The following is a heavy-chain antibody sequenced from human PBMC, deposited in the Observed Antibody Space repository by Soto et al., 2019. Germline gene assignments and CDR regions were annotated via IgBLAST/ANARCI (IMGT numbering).Heavy chain of an antibody. CDR1: GYTFTSYG. V-gene: IGHV1-3*01. CDR2: INAGNGNT. D-gene: IGHD3-22*01. Sequence: ASVKVSCNASGYTFTSYGIHWVRQAPGQRLEWTGWINAGNGNTKYSEKFQGRVTITRDTSASTAYLELSSLRSEDTAVYYCARHPHDSSAYYYHYYYGMDVWGQGTTVTVS. J-gene: IGHJ6*02. CDR3: ARHPHDSSAYYYHYYYGMDV.